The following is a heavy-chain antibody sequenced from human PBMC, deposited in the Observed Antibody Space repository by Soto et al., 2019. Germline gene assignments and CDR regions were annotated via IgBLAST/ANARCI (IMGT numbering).Heavy chain of an antibody. CDR2: IIPVFGLV. Sequence: QVHLLLQSGAEVKKPGSSVKVSCKASGGTPSNSAISWVRQAPGQGLEWMGGIIPVFGLVKYAQNFQGRVTITADESTNTAYMVLSSLRPEDTALYYCAGGRIVVVGSRAYYGMDVWGQGTTVTVSS. CDR3: AGGRIVVVGSRAYYGMDV. V-gene: IGHV1-69*01. J-gene: IGHJ6*02. D-gene: IGHD2-15*01. CDR1: GGTPSNSA.